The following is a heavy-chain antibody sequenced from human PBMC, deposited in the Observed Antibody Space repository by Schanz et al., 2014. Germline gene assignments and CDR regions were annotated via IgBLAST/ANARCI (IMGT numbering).Heavy chain of an antibody. J-gene: IGHJ6*02. D-gene: IGHD2-8*02. CDR2: IYHSGNT. V-gene: IGHV4-31*03. CDR3: ARDSLRGATGGYGMDV. CDR1: GGSVSSGGDY. Sequence: QVQLQESGPGLVKPSQTLSLTCTVSGGSVSSGGDYWSWIRQHPGKGLEWIGEIYHSGNTNYNASLKSRVTISVDKSKNQFSLKVRSVTAADTAVYYCARDSLRGATGGYGMDVWGQGTTXTVSS.